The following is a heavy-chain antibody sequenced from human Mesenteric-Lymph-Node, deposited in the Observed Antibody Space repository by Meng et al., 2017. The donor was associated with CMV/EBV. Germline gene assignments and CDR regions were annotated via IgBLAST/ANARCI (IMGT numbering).Heavy chain of an antibody. Sequence: SGFSFGDYYVSWIRQAPGKGLEWISFISHTGDIIYYADSVKGRFTISRDNARNSLYLQMNSLRAEDTAFYYCARDRNYYGWGSEVDSWGQGTLVTVSS. CDR1: GFSFGDYY. D-gene: IGHD3-10*01. CDR3: ARDRNYYGWGSEVDS. CDR2: ISHTGDII. J-gene: IGHJ4*02. V-gene: IGHV3-11*01.